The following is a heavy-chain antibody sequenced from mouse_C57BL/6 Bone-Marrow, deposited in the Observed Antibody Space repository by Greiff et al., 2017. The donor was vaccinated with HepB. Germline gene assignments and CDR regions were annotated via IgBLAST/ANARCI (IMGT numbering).Heavy chain of an antibody. CDR2: IYPGSGST. CDR1: GYTFTSYW. D-gene: IGHD2-4*01. CDR3: AREDYDGDYYAMDY. Sequence: QVQLQQPWAELVKPGASVKMSCKASGYTFTSYWITWVKQRPGQGLEWIGDIYPGSGSTNYNEKFKSKATLTVDTSSSTAYMQLSSLTSEDSAVYYCAREDYDGDYYAMDYWGQGTSVTVSS. J-gene: IGHJ4*01. V-gene: IGHV1-55*01.